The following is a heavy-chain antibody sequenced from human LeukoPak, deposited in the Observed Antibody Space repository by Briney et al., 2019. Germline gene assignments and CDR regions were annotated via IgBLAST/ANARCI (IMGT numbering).Heavy chain of an antibody. CDR2: ISYDGSNK. J-gene: IGHJ4*02. CDR3: ARGFDDYGTDRAYDY. Sequence: SLRHSCAASGFTFSSYAMHWVRKAPGKGLEWVAVISYDGSNKYYADSVKGRFTISRDNSKNTLYLQMNSLRAEDTAVYYCARGFDDYGTDRAYDYWGRGTLVTVSS. CDR1: GFTFSSYA. V-gene: IGHV3-30*04. D-gene: IGHD4-17*01.